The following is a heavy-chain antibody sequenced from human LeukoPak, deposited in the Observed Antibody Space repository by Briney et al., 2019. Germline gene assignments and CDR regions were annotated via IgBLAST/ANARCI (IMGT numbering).Heavy chain of an antibody. V-gene: IGHV3-66*01. CDR3: ARSGVSSSWPHAFDI. J-gene: IGHJ3*02. CDR1: GFTVSSNY. CDR2: IYSGGST. D-gene: IGHD6-13*01. Sequence: GGSLRPSCAASGFTVSSNYMSWVRQAPGKGLEWVSVIYSGGSTYYADSVKGRFTISRDNSKNTLYLQMNSLRAEDTAVYYCARSGVSSSWPHAFDIWGQGTMVTVSS.